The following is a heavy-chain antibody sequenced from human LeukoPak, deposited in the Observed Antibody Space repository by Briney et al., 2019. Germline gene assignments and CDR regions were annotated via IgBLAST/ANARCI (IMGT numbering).Heavy chain of an antibody. D-gene: IGHD4-17*01. Sequence: ASVKVSCKASGYTFTDYYMHWVRQAPGQGLEWMGWINLNSGGTKYAQKFQGRVSMTRDTSISTAYMELSSLRSDDTAVYYCARDEGTTVTDYWGQGTLVTVSS. CDR2: INLNSGGT. J-gene: IGHJ4*02. V-gene: IGHV1-2*02. CDR3: ARDEGTTVTDY. CDR1: GYTFTDYY.